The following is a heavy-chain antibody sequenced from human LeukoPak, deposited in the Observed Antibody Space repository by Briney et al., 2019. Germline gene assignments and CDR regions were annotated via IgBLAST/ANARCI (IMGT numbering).Heavy chain of an antibody. J-gene: IGHJ4*02. Sequence: SETLSLTCTVSGGSISSSSYYWGWIRQPPGKGLEWIGSIYYSGSTYYNPSLRSRVTISVDTSKNQFSLKLSSVTAADTAVYYCARHESDIVVVPAHFDYWGQGTLVTVSS. V-gene: IGHV4-39*01. CDR1: GGSISSSSYY. D-gene: IGHD2-2*01. CDR2: IYYSGST. CDR3: ARHESDIVVVPAHFDY.